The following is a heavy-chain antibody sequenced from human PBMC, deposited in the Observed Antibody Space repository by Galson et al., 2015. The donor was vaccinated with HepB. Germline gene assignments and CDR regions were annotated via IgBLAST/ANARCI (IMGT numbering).Heavy chain of an antibody. V-gene: IGHV3-30-3*01. CDR3: ARAVAMAGGLNY. J-gene: IGHJ4*02. D-gene: IGHD2-21*01. CDR1: GFTFSTYA. Sequence: SLRLSCAASGFTFSTYAMHWVRQAPGKGLEWVAVISSDETDKYYAGSVEGRFTISRDNSKNTLNLQMDSLRADDTAVYYCARAVAMAGGLNYWGQGTLVTVSS. CDR2: ISSDETDK.